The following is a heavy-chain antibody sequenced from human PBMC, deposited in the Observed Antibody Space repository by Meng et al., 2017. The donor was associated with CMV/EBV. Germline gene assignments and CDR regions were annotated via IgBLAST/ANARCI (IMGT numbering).Heavy chain of an antibody. Sequence: GDSLKISCAASGFTFSSYAMHWVRQAPGKGLEYVSAISSNGGSTYYADSVKGRFTISRDNSKNTLYLQMGSLRAEDMAVYYCARGSCSSISCPYGMDVWGQGTTVTVSS. CDR1: GFTFSSYA. J-gene: IGHJ6*02. V-gene: IGHV3-64*02. CDR3: ARGSCSSISCPYGMDV. D-gene: IGHD2-2*01. CDR2: ISSNGGST.